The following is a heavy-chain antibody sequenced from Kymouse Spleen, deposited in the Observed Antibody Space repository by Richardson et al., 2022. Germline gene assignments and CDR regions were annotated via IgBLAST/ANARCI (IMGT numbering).Heavy chain of an antibody. CDR1: GGSVSSGSYY. CDR3: ARGVIDDILTGYYSDY. D-gene: IGHD3-9*01. V-gene: IGHV4-61*01. Sequence: QVQLQESGPGLVKPSETLSLTCTVSGGSVSSGSYYWSWIRQPPGKGLEWIGYIYYSGSTNYNPSLKSRVTISVDTSKNQFSLKLSSVTAADTAVYYCARGVIDDILTGYYSDYWGQGTLVTVSS. J-gene: IGHJ4*02. CDR2: IYYSGST.